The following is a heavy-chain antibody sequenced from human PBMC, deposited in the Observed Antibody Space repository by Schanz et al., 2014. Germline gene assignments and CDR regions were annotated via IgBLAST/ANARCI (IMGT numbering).Heavy chain of an antibody. J-gene: IGHJ4*02. D-gene: IGHD6-13*01. V-gene: IGHV3-30-3*01. CDR3: AREQIMAAAGLVDY. Sequence: VQLLESGGGLVRPGGSLRLSCAAYGFTLSSYAMHWVRQAPGKGLEWVAVISYDGRNKYYADSVKGRFTISRDNSKNTLYLQMNSLRAEDTAVYYCAREQIMAAAGLVDYWGQGTLVTVSS. CDR1: GFTLSSYA. CDR2: ISYDGRNK.